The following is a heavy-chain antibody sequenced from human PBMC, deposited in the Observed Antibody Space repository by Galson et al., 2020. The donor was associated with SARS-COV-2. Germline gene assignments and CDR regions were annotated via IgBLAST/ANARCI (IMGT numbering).Heavy chain of an antibody. V-gene: IGHV3-30-3*01. Sequence: GESLKISCAASGFTFSSYAMHWVRQAPGKGLEWVAVISYDGSNKYYADSVKGRFTISRDNSKNTLYLQMNSLRAEDTAVYYCASLGGYSSGWYDNWGQGTLVTVSS. D-gene: IGHD6-19*01. CDR3: ASLGGYSSGWYDN. J-gene: IGHJ4*02. CDR1: GFTFSSYA. CDR2: ISYDGSNK.